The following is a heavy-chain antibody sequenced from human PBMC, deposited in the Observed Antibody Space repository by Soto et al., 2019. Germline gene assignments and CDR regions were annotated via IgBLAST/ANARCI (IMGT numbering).Heavy chain of an antibody. CDR2: ISPDGENT. Sequence: QVQLVESGGGVVQPGRSLRLSCAASGFTFSRYTMHWVRQAPGKGLEWVAVISPDGENTYYADSVKGRFTISRDNSKKTLYFHLISLRAEDTAVYYCARDWPQCFDYWGQGTLVTVSS. CDR3: ARDWPQCFDY. CDR1: GFTFSRYT. D-gene: IGHD6-19*01. V-gene: IGHV3-30*04. J-gene: IGHJ4*02.